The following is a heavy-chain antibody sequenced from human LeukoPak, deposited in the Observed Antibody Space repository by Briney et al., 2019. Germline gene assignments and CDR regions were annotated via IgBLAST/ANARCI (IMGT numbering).Heavy chain of an antibody. Sequence: GGSLRLSCAASGFTFRTYGIHWVRQAPGKGLEWVAFIRFDGGDKYYADSVKGRFTISRDNSKNTLYLQMNSLRSEDTAVYYCVKGSSRDFLWGSTLGYWGQGTLVLVSS. CDR2: IRFDGGDK. CDR3: VKGSSRDFLWGSTLGY. D-gene: IGHD3-16*01. J-gene: IGHJ4*02. V-gene: IGHV3-30*02. CDR1: GFTFRTYG.